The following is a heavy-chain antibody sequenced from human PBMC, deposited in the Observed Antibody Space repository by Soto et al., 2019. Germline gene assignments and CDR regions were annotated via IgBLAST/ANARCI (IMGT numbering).Heavy chain of an antibody. V-gene: IGHV5-51*01. CDR1: GYTFTIYW. J-gene: IGHJ4*02. CDR3: ARTANTVADHFDI. Sequence: PGESLKISCQVSGYTFTIYWIGWVRQMPGKGLEWMGIIYPSDSDTRYSPSFQGQVTISADQSINTAYLQWDSLKASDTAIYYCARTANTVADHFDICGQGTPVTVSS. D-gene: IGHD4-17*01. CDR2: IYPSDSDT.